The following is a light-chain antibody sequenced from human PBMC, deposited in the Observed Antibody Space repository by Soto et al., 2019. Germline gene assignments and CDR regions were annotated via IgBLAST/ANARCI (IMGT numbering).Light chain of an antibody. CDR2: AAS. CDR3: QQYGRSPWT. Sequence: EIVLTQSPGTLSLSPGERATLSCRASQSLNTNSLAWYQQKPGQTPRLLIYAASTRDTDIPDRFIGSGSGTDFALTITRLEPEDFALYYCQQYGRSPWTFGQGTRVEI. CDR1: QSLNTNS. J-gene: IGKJ1*01. V-gene: IGKV3-20*01.